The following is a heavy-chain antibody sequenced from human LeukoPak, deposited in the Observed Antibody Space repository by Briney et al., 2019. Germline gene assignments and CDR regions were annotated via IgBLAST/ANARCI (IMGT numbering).Heavy chain of an antibody. J-gene: IGHJ3*02. Sequence: PGGSLRLSCAASGFTVSSNYMSWVRQAPGKGLEWVSFISISGSTIYYADSVKGRFTISRDNAKNSLYLQMNSLRAEDTAVYYCARTVAGLPLDAFDIWGQGTMVTVSS. D-gene: IGHD6-19*01. CDR3: ARTVAGLPLDAFDI. CDR2: ISISGSTI. V-gene: IGHV3-11*04. CDR1: GFTVSSNY.